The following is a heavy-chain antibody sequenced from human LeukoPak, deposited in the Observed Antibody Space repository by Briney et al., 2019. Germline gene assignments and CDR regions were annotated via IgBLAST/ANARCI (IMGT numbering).Heavy chain of an antibody. CDR1: GFTFSSYA. CDR2: ISYDGSNK. CDR3: ARYRGYKRDAFDI. V-gene: IGHV3-30-3*01. Sequence: GGSLRLSCAASGFTFSSYAMHWVRQAPGKGLEWVAVISYDGSNKYYADSVKGRFTISRDNSKNTLYLQMNSLRAEDTAVYYRARYRGYKRDAFDIWGQGTMVTVSS. D-gene: IGHD5-24*01. J-gene: IGHJ3*02.